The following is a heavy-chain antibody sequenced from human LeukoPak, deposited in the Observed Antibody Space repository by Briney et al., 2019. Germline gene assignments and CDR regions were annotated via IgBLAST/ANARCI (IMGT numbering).Heavy chain of an antibody. V-gene: IGHV4-59*12. J-gene: IGHJ2*01. Sequence: SETLSLTCTVSGGSISSYYWSWIRQPPGKGLEWIGYIYHSGSTYYNPSLKSRVTISVDRSKNQLSLKLSSVTAADTAVYYCARDLGYDSSGFYWYFDLWGRGTLVTVSS. D-gene: IGHD3-22*01. CDR3: ARDLGYDSSGFYWYFDL. CDR2: IYHSGST. CDR1: GGSISSYY.